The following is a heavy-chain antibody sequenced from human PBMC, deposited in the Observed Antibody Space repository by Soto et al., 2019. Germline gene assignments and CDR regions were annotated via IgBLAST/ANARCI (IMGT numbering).Heavy chain of an antibody. V-gene: IGHV4-59*08. Sequence: PSETLSLTCTVSGGSISSYYWSWIRQPPGKGLEWIGYIYYSGSTNYNPSLKSRVTISVDTSKNQFSLKLSSVTAADTAVYYCARQNDFSRDAFDIWGQGTMVTV. CDR1: GGSISSYY. J-gene: IGHJ3*02. CDR2: IYYSGST. D-gene: IGHD3-3*01. CDR3: ARQNDFSRDAFDI.